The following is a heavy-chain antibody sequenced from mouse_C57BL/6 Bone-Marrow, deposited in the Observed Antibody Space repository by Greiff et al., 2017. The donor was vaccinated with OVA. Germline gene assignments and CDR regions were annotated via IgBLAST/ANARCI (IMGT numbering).Heavy chain of an antibody. CDR3: ARDRGLRRRNAMDD. CDR2: LSYDGSN. Sequence: EVQLQQSGPGLVKPSQSLSLTCSVTGYSITSGYYWNWIRQFPGNKLEWMGYLSYDGSNNYNPSLKNRISITRDTSKNQFFLKLNSVTTEDTATYYCARDRGLRRRNAMDDWGQGTSVTVSS. CDR1: GYSITSGYY. D-gene: IGHD2-4*01. V-gene: IGHV3-6*01. J-gene: IGHJ4*01.